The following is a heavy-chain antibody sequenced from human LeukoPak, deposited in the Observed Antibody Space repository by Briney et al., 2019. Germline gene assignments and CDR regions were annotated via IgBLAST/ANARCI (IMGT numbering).Heavy chain of an antibody. CDR1: GLTFSSYW. CDR2: IKQDGSEK. J-gene: IGHJ4*02. CDR3: AREYSSSYDY. Sequence: GGSLRLTCAASGLTFSSYWMSWVRQAPGKGLEWVANIKQDGSEKYYVDSVKGRFTISRDNAKNSLYLQMNSLRAEDTAVYYCAREYSSSYDYWGQGTLVTVSS. D-gene: IGHD6-6*01. V-gene: IGHV3-7*01.